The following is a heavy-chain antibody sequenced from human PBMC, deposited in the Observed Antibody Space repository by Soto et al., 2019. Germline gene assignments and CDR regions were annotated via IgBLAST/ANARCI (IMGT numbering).Heavy chain of an antibody. CDR3: ARHQGVITSAWYYFDY. CDR1: GSSIIRTSYY. CDR2: VYYSGTT. D-gene: IGHD3-10*01. V-gene: IGHV4-39*01. J-gene: IGHJ4*02. Sequence: PSETLSLTCTVSGSSIIRTSYYWGWIRQPPGRGLEWIGSVYYSGTTYYNPSLKSRVTVSVDTSKNQFSLKLSSVTAADTAVYYFARHQGVITSAWYYFDYWGQVTLVTVSS.